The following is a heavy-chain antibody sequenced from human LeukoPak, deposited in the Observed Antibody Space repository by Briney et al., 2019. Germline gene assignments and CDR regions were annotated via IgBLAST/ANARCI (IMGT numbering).Heavy chain of an antibody. Sequence: SETLSLTCAVYGGSFSGYYWSWIRQPPGKGLEWIGEINHSGSTNYNPSLKSRVTISVDTSKNQFSLKLSSVTAADTAVYYCARSYGDSSNWFDPWGQGTLVTVSS. J-gene: IGHJ5*02. CDR2: INHSGST. D-gene: IGHD4-17*01. CDR3: ARSYGDSSNWFDP. CDR1: GGSFSGYY. V-gene: IGHV4-34*01.